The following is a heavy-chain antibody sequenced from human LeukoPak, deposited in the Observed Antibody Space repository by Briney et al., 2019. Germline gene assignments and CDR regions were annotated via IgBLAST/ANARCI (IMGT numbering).Heavy chain of an antibody. V-gene: IGHV3-23*01. CDR3: AKAPRAAAGTYNGMDV. J-gene: IGHJ6*02. Sequence: GSLRLSCAASGFTFSSYAMSWVRQAPGKGLGWVSAISGSGGSTYYADSVKGRFTISRDNSKNTLYLQMNSLRAEDTAVYYCAKAPRAAAGTYNGMDVWGQGTTVTVSS. D-gene: IGHD6-13*01. CDR2: ISGSGGST. CDR1: GFTFSSYA.